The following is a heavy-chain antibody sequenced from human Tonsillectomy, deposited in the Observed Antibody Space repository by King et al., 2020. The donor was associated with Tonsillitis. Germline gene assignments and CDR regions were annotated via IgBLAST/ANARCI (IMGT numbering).Heavy chain of an antibody. CDR2: IHHSGNT. CDR3: ARLIVSLTNPLGAFDI. D-gene: IGHD2/OR15-2a*01. V-gene: IGHV4-31*03. J-gene: IGHJ3*02. CDR1: GGSISSGGYN. Sequence: VQLQESGPGLMKPSQTLSLTCTVSGGSISSGGYNWIWLRQHPGRGLEWIGNIHHSGNTDYHPSLRGRVTISVDTSRNQFSLKLNSVTAADTAVYFCARLIVSLTNPLGAFDIWGQGTMVTVSS.